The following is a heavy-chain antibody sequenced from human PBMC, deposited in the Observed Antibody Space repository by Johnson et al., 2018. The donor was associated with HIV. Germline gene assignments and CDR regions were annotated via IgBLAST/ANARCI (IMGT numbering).Heavy chain of an antibody. V-gene: IGHV3-9*01. CDR2: IYSGGSK. CDR1: GFTFDEYA. Sequence: QLVESGGGLVQPGRSLRLSCAASGFTFDEYAMHWVRQAPGKGLEWVSVIYSGGSKDYADSVKGRFTISRDNAKNSLFLQMTRLRVEDTALYYCARGVGATTVAAFDIWGQGTMVTVSS. CDR3: ARGVGATTVAAFDI. D-gene: IGHD1-26*01. J-gene: IGHJ3*02.